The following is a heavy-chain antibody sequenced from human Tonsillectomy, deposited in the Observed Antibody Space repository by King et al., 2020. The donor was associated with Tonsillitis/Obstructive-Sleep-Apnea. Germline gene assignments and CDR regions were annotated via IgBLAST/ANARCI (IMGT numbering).Heavy chain of an antibody. CDR2: NNPNSGGT. D-gene: IGHD3-3*01. CDR3: ARGLYYDFWGGQYPYYDMDV. CDR1: EYTFTGYY. Sequence: VQLVESGAEVKKPGASVKVSCKASEYTFTGYYTHWVRQAPGQGLEWMGWNNPNSGGTNYAQKFQGRVTMTRDTSISTAYMELSRLTSDDTAVYYCARGLYYDFWGGQYPYYDMDVWGQGTTVTVSS. V-gene: IGHV1-2*02. J-gene: IGHJ6*02.